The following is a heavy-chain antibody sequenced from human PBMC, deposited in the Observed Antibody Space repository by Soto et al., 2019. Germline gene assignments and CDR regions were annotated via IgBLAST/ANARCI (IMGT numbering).Heavy chain of an antibody. Sequence: QVQLVQSGAEVKKPGASVKVSCTASGYTFTSYGISWVRQAPGQGLEWMGWISAYNGNTNYAQKLQGRVTMTTDTSTSTAYMELRSLRSDDTAVYYCARGYCSSTSCLQYYYYYMDVWGKGTTVTVSS. D-gene: IGHD2-2*01. V-gene: IGHV1-18*01. J-gene: IGHJ6*03. CDR1: GYTFTSYG. CDR2: ISAYNGNT. CDR3: ARGYCSSTSCLQYYYYYMDV.